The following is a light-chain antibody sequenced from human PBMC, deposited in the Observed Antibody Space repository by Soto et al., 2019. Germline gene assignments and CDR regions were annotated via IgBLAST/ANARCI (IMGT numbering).Light chain of an antibody. Sequence: DIQMTQSPSTLSASVGDRVTISCRASQSIRSWLAWYQQKPGKAPKLLIYDASKLESGVPSRFSGSGSGTTFTFTISSLRPDDFATYYCQQYNGYPLTFGGGTKVDIK. CDR1: QSIRSW. CDR3: QQYNGYPLT. J-gene: IGKJ4*01. V-gene: IGKV1-5*01. CDR2: DAS.